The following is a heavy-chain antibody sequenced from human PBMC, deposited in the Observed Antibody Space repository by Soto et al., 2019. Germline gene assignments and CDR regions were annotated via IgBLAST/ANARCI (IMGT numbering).Heavy chain of an antibody. Sequence: GGSLRLSCAASGFTFSSYGMHWVRQAPGKGLEWVAVIWYDGSNKYYADSVKGRFTISRDNSKNTLYLQMNSLRAEDTAVYYCARDSSTLFYYYYYGMDVWGQGTTVTVSS. J-gene: IGHJ6*02. CDR2: IWYDGSNK. CDR3: ARDSSTLFYYYYYGMDV. V-gene: IGHV3-33*01. D-gene: IGHD6-6*01. CDR1: GFTFSSYG.